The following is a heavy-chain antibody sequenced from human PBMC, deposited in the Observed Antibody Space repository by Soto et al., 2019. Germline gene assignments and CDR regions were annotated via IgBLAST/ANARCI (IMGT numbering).Heavy chain of an antibody. CDR2: IGAAGDT. D-gene: IGHD3-10*01. CDR1: GFTFSGYD. Sequence: EVQLVESGGGLVQPGGSLRLSCAASGFTFSGYDMHWVRQATGKGLEWVSAIGAAGDTYYPGSVKGRFTISRENAKNSLYLQLNRLRAGHTAVYYCARASGSRRPLTYYLDVWGKGTTVTLSS. CDR3: ARASGSRRPLTYYLDV. J-gene: IGHJ6*03. V-gene: IGHV3-13*01.